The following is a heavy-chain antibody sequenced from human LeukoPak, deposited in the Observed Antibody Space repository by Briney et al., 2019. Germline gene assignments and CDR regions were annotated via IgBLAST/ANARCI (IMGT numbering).Heavy chain of an antibody. J-gene: IGHJ4*02. V-gene: IGHV3-15*01. D-gene: IGHD1/OR15-1a*01. CDR1: GFTVGDYA. CDR3: ATTGVTGTEINY. CDR2: IKRKADGGPT. Sequence: PGGSLRLSCAASGFTVGDYAMTWVRQAPGKGLEWVGRIKRKADGGPTDYAAPAKGRFSISRHDSENTVFLQMNSLKTEDTAVYYCATTGVTGTEINYWGQGTLVTVSS.